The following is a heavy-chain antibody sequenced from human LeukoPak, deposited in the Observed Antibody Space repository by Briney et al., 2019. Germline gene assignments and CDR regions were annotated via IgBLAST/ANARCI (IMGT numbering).Heavy chain of an antibody. J-gene: IGHJ6*03. CDR1: GGSISSYY. Sequence: SETLSLTCTVSGGSISSYYWSWIRQPPGKGLEWIGYIYYSGSTNYNPSLQSRVTISVDTSKNQFSLKITSVTAADTAVYYSARVAIPYDISPYYDGYMDVWGKGTTVTVSS. CDR2: IYYSGST. V-gene: IGHV4-59*01. CDR3: ARVAIPYDISPYYDGYMDV. D-gene: IGHD3-22*01.